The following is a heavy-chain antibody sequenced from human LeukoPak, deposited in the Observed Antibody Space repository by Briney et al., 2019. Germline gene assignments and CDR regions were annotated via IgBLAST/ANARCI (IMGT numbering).Heavy chain of an antibody. D-gene: IGHD5-24*01. V-gene: IGHV1-46*01. CDR2: INPSGTGA. CDR1: GYTITNNY. Sequence: ASVKVSCKASGYTITNNYMHWVRQAPGQGLEWMGVINPSGTGASDAQKFQGRITMSRDTSTSTVYMELSSPRSEDTAFYYCATDHSMANTAWWFDPWGRGTLVTVSS. CDR3: ATDHSMANTAWWFDP. J-gene: IGHJ5*02.